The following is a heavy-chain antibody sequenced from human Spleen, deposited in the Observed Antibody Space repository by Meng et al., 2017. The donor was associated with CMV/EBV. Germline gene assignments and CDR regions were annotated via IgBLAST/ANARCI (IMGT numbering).Heavy chain of an antibody. CDR1: GGSFSDYY. CDR2: INLGGGA. J-gene: IGHJ3*02. V-gene: IGHV4-34*01. D-gene: IGHD3/OR15-3a*01. Sequence: SETLSLTCAVYGGSFSDYYWSWIRQPPGKGLEWIGEINLGGGAYYNPPLKSRVTISVDTSKNQFSLTLSSVTAADTAVYYCARGGNEFWTGYSEIWGQGTMVTVSS. CDR3: ARGGNEFWTGYSEI.